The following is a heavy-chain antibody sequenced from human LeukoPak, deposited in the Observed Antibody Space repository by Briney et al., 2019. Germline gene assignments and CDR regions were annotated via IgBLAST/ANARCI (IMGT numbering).Heavy chain of an antibody. Sequence: SETLSLTCTVSGYSISSGYYWGWIRQPPGKGLEWIGSIYHSGSTYYNPSLKSRVTISVDTSKNQFSLKLSSVTAADTAVYYCARSSGVRGARVYWFDPWGQGTLVTVSS. D-gene: IGHD3-10*01. CDR1: GYSISSGYY. CDR3: ARSSGVRGARVYWFDP. J-gene: IGHJ5*02. CDR2: IYHSGST. V-gene: IGHV4-38-2*02.